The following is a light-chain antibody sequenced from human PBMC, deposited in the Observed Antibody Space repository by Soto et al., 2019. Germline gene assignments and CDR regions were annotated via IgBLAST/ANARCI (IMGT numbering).Light chain of an antibody. Sequence: DIQLTQSPSFLSASVGDRVTITCRASQGISSYLAWYQQKPGKAPKLLIYGASTLQSGVPSRFIGSGSGTEFTLTISSLQPEDFATYYCQQLNSYPLTFGQGTKLEIK. CDR3: QQLNSYPLT. J-gene: IGKJ2*01. CDR2: GAS. CDR1: QGISSY. V-gene: IGKV1-9*01.